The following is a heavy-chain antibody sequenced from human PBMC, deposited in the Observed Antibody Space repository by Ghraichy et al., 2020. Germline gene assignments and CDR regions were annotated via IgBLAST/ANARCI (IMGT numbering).Heavy chain of an antibody. CDR2: IWYDGSNK. Sequence: GGSLRLSCAASGFTFSSYGMHWVRQAPGKGLEWVAVIWYDGSNKYYADSVKGRFTISRDNSKNTLYLQMNSLRAEDTAVYYCARDGGEQWLVRDYYYMDVWGKGTTVTVSS. D-gene: IGHD6-19*01. CDR1: GFTFSSYG. V-gene: IGHV3-33*01. J-gene: IGHJ6*03. CDR3: ARDGGEQWLVRDYYYMDV.